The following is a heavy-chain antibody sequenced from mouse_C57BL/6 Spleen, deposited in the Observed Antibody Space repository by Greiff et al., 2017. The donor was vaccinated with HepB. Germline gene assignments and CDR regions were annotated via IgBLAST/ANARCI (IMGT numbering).Heavy chain of an antibody. D-gene: IGHD1-1*01. CDR2: IYPGDGDT. J-gene: IGHJ4*01. CDR3: ARSPGYYGSSYENAMDY. CDR1: GYAFSSSW. Sequence: VKLQESGPELVKPGASVKISCKASGYAFSSSWMNWVKQRPGKGLEWIGRIYPGDGDTNYNGKFKGKATLTADKSSSTAYMQLSSLTSEDSAVYFCARSPGYYGSSYENAMDYWGQGTSVTVSS. V-gene: IGHV1-82*01.